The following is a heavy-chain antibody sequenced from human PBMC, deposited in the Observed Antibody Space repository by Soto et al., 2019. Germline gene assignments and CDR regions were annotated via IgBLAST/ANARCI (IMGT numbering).Heavy chain of an antibody. CDR2: IYYSGST. V-gene: IGHV4-30-4*01. CDR3: ARDGMYCSSTSCDDY. J-gene: IGHJ4*02. Sequence: PSETLSLTCTVSGGSISSGDYYWSWIRQPPGKGLEWIGYIYYSGSTYYNPSLKSRVTISADTSKNQFSLKLSSVTAADTAVYYCARDGMYCSSTSCDDYWGQGTLVTVSS. D-gene: IGHD2-2*01. CDR1: GGSISSGDYY.